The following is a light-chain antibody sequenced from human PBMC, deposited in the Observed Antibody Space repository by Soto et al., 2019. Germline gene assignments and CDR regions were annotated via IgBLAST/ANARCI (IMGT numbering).Light chain of an antibody. V-gene: IGKV3-11*01. CDR2: DAS. CDR3: RQRSNWPPWT. Sequence: IVMTQSPATLSVSPGERATLSCRASQSVSSYLAWYQQKPGQAPRLLIYDASNRATGIPARFSGSGSGTDFTLTISSLEPEDFAVYYCRQRSNWPPWTFGQGTKVDI. CDR1: QSVSSY. J-gene: IGKJ1*01.